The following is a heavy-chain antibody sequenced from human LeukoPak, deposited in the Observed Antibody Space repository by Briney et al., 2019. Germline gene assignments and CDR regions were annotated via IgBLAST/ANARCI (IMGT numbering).Heavy chain of an antibody. V-gene: IGHV1-24*01. Sequence: ASVKVSCKVSGYTLTELSMHWVRPAPGKGLEWMGGFDPEDGETIYAQKFQGRVTMTEDTSPDTAYMELSSLRSEDTAGYYCATVYTAWELLPAAFDIWGQGTMVTVSS. CDR1: GYTLTELS. D-gene: IGHD1-26*01. CDR2: FDPEDGET. CDR3: ATVYTAWELLPAAFDI. J-gene: IGHJ3*02.